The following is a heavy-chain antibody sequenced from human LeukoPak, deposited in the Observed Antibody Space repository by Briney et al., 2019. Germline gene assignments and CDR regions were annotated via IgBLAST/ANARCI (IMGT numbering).Heavy chain of an antibody. CDR2: IYYSGST. CDR1: GGSISSYY. D-gene: IGHD1-26*01. CDR3: ARNMGAHTYYYGMDV. J-gene: IGHJ6*02. V-gene: IGHV4-59*08. Sequence: PSETLSLTCTVSGGSISSYYWSWIRQPPGKGLEWIGYIYYSGSTNYNPSLKSRVTISVDTSKNQFSLKLSSVTAADTAVYYCARNMGAHTYYYGMDVWGQGTTVTVSS.